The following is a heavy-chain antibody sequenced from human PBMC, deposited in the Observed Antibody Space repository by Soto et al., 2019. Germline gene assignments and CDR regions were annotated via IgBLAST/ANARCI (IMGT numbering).Heavy chain of an antibody. CDR2: IGNTDSNI. D-gene: IGHD2-15*01. CDR1: GFTFSGHA. J-gene: IGHJ6*02. CDR3: VRGDCSGGTCYGLDV. Sequence: GGSLRLSCAASGFTFSGHAMNWVRQAPGKGLEWVSYIGNTDSNIYYADSVRGRFIISRDNARNSLFLQMSSLRDEDTAVYYCVRGDCSGGTCYGLDVWGQGTTVTVSS. V-gene: IGHV3-48*02.